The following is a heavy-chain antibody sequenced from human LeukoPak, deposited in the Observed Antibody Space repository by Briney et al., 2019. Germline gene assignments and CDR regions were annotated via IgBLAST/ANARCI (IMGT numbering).Heavy chain of an antibody. Sequence: ASVKVSCKASGYTFTSYDSNWVRQATGQALEWMGWMNPNSGNTGYAQKFQGRVTMTRNTSISTAYMELSSLRSEDTAVYYCARMMVRDDYGDSEGWFDPWGQGTLVTVSS. D-gene: IGHD4-17*01. CDR3: ARMMVRDDYGDSEGWFDP. CDR1: GYTFTSYD. CDR2: MNPNSGNT. V-gene: IGHV1-8*01. J-gene: IGHJ5*02.